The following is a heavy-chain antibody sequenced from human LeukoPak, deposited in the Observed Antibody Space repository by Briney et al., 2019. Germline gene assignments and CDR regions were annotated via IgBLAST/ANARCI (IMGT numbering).Heavy chain of an antibody. J-gene: IGHJ6*03. CDR3: ARGGSGSYFYYYYYYMDV. CDR2: ISSSGSTI. D-gene: IGHD3-10*01. V-gene: IGHV3-48*03. CDR1: GFTFSSYE. Sequence: PGGSLRLSCAASGFTFSSYEMNWVRQAPGKGLEWVSYISSSGSTIYYADSVKGRFTISRDNAKNSLYLQMNSLRAEDTAVYYCARGGSGSYFYYYYYYMDVWGKGTTVTISS.